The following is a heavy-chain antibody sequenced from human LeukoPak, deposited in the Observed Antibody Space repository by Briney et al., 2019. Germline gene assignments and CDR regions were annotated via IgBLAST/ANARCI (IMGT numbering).Heavy chain of an antibody. CDR1: GFTFNTFV. J-gene: IGHJ4*02. D-gene: IGHD4-23*01. V-gene: IGHV3-30-3*01. CDR3: AKDLIRWAFDY. CDR2: ISYDGSNK. Sequence: GGSLRLSCAASGFTFNTFVMHWVRQAPGKGLEWVAAISYDGSNKLYSDSVKGRFTVSRDNSKNTLYLQMSSLRADDTAVYYCAKDLIRWAFDYWGQGTLITVSS.